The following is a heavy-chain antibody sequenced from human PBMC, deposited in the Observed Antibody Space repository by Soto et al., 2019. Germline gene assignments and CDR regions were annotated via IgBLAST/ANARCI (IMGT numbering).Heavy chain of an antibody. CDR3: ARDGPPTSYFYDSSGYYWTFDY. J-gene: IGHJ4*02. CDR2: INPNSGGT. V-gene: IGHV1-2*04. CDR1: GYTFTGYY. Sequence: QVQLVQSGAEVKKPGASVKVSCKASGYTFTGYYMHWVRQAPGQGLEWMGWINPNSGGTNYAQKFQGWVTMTRDTSISTAYMVVSRLRSDGTAVYYCARDGPPTSYFYDSSGYYWTFDYWGQGTLVTVSS. D-gene: IGHD3-22*01.